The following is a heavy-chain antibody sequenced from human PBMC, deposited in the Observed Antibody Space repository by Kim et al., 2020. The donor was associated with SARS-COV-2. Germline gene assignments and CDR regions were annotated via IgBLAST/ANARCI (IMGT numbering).Heavy chain of an antibody. CDR1: GYTFTSYD. Sequence: ASVKVSCKASGYTFTSYDINWVRQATGQGLEWMGWMNPNSGNTGYAQKFQGRVTMTRNTSISTAYMELSSLRSEDTAVYYCARGLFSSSWYHNWFDPWGQEPWSPSPQ. D-gene: IGHD6-13*01. V-gene: IGHV1-8*01. CDR3: ARGLFSSSWYHNWFDP. J-gene: IGHJ5*02. CDR2: MNPNSGNT.